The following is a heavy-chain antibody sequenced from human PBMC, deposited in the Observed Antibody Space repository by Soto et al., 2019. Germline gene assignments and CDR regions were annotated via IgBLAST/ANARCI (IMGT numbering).Heavy chain of an antibody. CDR3: RTSLGTYYSRVDY. Sequence: EVQLVESGGGLVQPGGSLILSCAASGFTFKRAWMNWVRQAPGNGLEWVGRIKSGIDGEATDYGAPVKGRFTISRDDSRNTLSLQMNSLTTEDTAIYYCRTSLGTYYSRVDYWGRGTRVTVSS. D-gene: IGHD3-10*01. CDR2: IKSGIDGEAT. CDR1: GFTFKRAW. J-gene: IGHJ4*02. V-gene: IGHV3-15*07.